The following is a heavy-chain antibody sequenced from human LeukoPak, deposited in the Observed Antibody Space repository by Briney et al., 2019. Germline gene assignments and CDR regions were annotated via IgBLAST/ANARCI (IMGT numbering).Heavy chain of an antibody. CDR3: ASFSDV. Sequence: GGSLTLSCAASGFTLSSYEMNWVRQAPGKELEWVSYISKSGSTIYYAASLKGRFTISRDNAKNSLSLQMNSLRAADTAVYYCASFSDVWGQGTTVTVSS. V-gene: IGHV3-48*03. D-gene: IGHD3-3*01. CDR1: GFTLSSYE. J-gene: IGHJ6*02. CDR2: ISKSGSTI.